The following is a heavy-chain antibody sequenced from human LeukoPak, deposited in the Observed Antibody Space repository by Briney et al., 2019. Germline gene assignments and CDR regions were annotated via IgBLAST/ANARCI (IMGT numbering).Heavy chain of an antibody. CDR3: ARSNGDYVGFDY. Sequence: GGSLRLSCAASGFIFSSYTVNWVRQAPGQGLAWVSSISSSSTYIYYADSVKGRFTISRDNAKNSLYLQMNSLRAEDAAVYYCARSNGDYVGFDYWGQGTLVTVSS. V-gene: IGHV3-21*01. J-gene: IGHJ4*02. CDR1: GFIFSSYT. D-gene: IGHD4-17*01. CDR2: ISSSSTYI.